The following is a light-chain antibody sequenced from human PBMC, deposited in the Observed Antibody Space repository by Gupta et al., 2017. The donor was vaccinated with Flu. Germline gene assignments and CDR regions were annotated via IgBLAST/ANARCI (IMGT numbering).Light chain of an antibody. CDR1: QSVLQSSNNKNY. V-gene: IGKV4-1*01. Sequence: DIVMTQSPDSLAVSLGERATINCKSSQSVLQSSNNKNYLTWYQQRPGQPPKLLISWASSRESGVPDRFSGSGSGTDFTLTISSLQAEDVAVYYCQQFSSLPYTFGQGTKLEI. J-gene: IGKJ2*01. CDR2: WAS. CDR3: QQFSSLPYT.